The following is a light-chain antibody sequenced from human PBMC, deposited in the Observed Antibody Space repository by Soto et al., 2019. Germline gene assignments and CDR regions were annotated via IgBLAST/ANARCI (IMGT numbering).Light chain of an antibody. V-gene: IGLV2-23*02. CDR3: CSYGGRSTDV. CDR2: EVS. CDR1: SRDVGSYNL. J-gene: IGLJ1*01. Sequence: QSALTQPASVSGSPGQSITISCTGTSRDVGSYNLVSWYQQHPGKAPKLMIYEVSKRPSGVSNRFSGSKSANTASLTISGLQADDEADYYCCSYGGRSTDVFGTGTKLTVL.